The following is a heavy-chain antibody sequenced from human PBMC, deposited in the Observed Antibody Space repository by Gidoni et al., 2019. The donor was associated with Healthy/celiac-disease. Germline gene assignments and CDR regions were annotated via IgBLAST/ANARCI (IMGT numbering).Heavy chain of an antibody. D-gene: IGHD3-22*01. Sequence: EVQLVETGGGLIQPGGSLRLSCSASGFTVSSNSMSWGRQATGKGLEWVSVIYSGGRTYYADSVKGRFTISRDNAKKTLYLQMNSLRAEDTAVYYCAREEGDDSSGYFDYWGQGTLVTVSS. CDR2: IYSGGRT. J-gene: IGHJ4*02. V-gene: IGHV3-53*02. CDR1: GFTVSSNS. CDR3: AREEGDDSSGYFDY.